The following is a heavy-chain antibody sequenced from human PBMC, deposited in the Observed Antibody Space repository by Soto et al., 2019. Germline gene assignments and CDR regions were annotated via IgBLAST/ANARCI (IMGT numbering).Heavy chain of an antibody. CDR1: GFTFSSYS. CDR2: ISSSSSTI. J-gene: IGHJ6*02. V-gene: IGHV3-48*02. CDR3: ARQGIRPLYYYYGMDV. Sequence: PGGSLRLSCAASGFTFSSYSMNWVRQAPGKGLEWVSYISSSSSTIYYADSVKGRFTISRDNAKNSLYLQMNSLRDEDTAVNYCARQGIRPLYYYYGMDVWGQGTTVTVSS. D-gene: IGHD1-20*01.